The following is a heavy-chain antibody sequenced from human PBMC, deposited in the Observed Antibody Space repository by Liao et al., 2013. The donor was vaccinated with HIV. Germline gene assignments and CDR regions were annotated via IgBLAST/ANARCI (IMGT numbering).Heavy chain of an antibody. CDR3: ARGTIFGPDY. CDR1: GGSFSGYH. V-gene: IGHV4-4*07. Sequence: QVQLQESGPGLVKPSETLSLTCAVYGGSFSGYHWSWIRQPRREGLEWIGRIYTSGSTNYNPSLKSRVTMSVDTSKNQFSLKLSSVTAADTAVYYCARGTIFGPDYWGQGTLVTVSS. J-gene: IGHJ4*02. CDR2: IYTSGST. D-gene: IGHD3-3*01.